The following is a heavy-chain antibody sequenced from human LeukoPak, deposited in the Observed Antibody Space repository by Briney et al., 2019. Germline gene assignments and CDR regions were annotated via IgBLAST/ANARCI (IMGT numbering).Heavy chain of an antibody. D-gene: IGHD6-13*01. J-gene: IGHJ4*02. V-gene: IGHV3-30*03. CDR2: LSNDGTDK. CDR1: GFTFSSYG. Sequence: GRSLRLSCAASGFTFSSYGMHWVRQAPGKRLEWVAVLSNDGTDKYYADSVKGRFTISRDNFKNTLYLHMNSLRAVDTAVYYCARDSYSSSRNDYWGQGTLVTVSS. CDR3: ARDSYSSSRNDY.